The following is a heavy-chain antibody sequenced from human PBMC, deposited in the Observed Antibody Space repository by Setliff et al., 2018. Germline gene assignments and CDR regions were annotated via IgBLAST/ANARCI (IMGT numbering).Heavy chain of an antibody. CDR2: AYYSGST. V-gene: IGHV4-59*04. J-gene: IGHJ4*02. CDR1: GGSVNSRY. Sequence: SETLSLTCTVSGGSVNSRYWSWIRQSPGKGLEWIGSAYYSGSTYYNPSLRSRVTMSVDTAKNRFSLNLTSVTAADTAVYYCATSGFCSAGSCYSFDDWGQGALVTVSS. D-gene: IGHD6-19*01. CDR3: ATSGFCSAGSCYSFDD.